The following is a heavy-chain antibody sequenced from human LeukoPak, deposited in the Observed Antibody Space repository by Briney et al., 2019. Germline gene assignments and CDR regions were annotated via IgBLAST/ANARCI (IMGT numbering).Heavy chain of an antibody. CDR1: GGSVNSYY. J-gene: IGHJ4*02. V-gene: IGHV4-4*07. CDR2: IYDGGST. CDR3: ARGAVLLWFGTFDY. Sequence: SETLSLTCTVSGGSVNSYYLSWIRQPAGKTLEWIGRIYDGGSTNYNPSLKSRVTMSVDTSKNQFSLKLSSVTAADTAVYYCARGAVLLWFGTFDYWGQGTLVTVSS. D-gene: IGHD3-10*01.